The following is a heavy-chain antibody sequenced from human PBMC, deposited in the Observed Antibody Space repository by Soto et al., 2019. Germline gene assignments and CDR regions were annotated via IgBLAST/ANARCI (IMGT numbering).Heavy chain of an antibody. J-gene: IGHJ5*02. CDR1: GFTFSDYY. D-gene: IGHD2-21*02. V-gene: IGHV3-11*01. CDR3: ARSMGDLPENWFDP. CDR2: ISSSGSTI. Sequence: GGSLRLSCAASGFTFSDYYMSWIRQAPGKGLEWVSYISSSGSTIYYADSVKGRFTISRDNAKNSLYLQMNSLRAEDTAVYYCARSMGDLPENWFDPWGQGTLVTVSS.